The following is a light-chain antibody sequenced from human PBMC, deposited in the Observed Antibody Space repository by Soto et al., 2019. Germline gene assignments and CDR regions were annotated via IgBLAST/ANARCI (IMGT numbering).Light chain of an antibody. Sequence: DIQMTQSPSSLSASVGDRVTITCRASQGISSYLNWYQQKPGKAPKLLIYAASSLLSGVPSRFSGTGSGTDFTLTISSLQPEDFATYYCQQSYSTLTFGGGTKVDIK. CDR2: AAS. J-gene: IGKJ4*01. V-gene: IGKV1-39*01. CDR3: QQSYSTLT. CDR1: QGISSY.